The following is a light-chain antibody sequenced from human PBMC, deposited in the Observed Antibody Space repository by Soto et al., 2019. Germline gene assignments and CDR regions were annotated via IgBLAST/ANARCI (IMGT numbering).Light chain of an antibody. CDR2: GAS. CDR1: QTISNN. Sequence: EIVMTQSPATLSVSPGEGATLSCRASQTISNNLAWYQQKPGQAPRLLMYGASTRATGTPARYSGSGSGTEFTLTISSLQSEDFAVYYCQQYNTWPPHTFGQGTKLEIK. CDR3: QQYNTWPPHT. V-gene: IGKV3D-15*01. J-gene: IGKJ2*01.